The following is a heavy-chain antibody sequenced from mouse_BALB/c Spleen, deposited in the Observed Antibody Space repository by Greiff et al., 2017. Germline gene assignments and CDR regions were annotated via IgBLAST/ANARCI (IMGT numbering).Heavy chain of an antibody. D-gene: IGHD1-1*02. CDR3: ARQLWSYAMDY. CDR1: GYSFTSYW. CDR2: IDPSDSET. Sequence: QVQLQQSGPQLVRPGASVKISCKASGYSFTSYWMHWVKQRPGQGLEWIGMIDPSDSETRLNQKFKDKATLTVDKSSSTAYMQLSSPTSEDSAVYYCARQLWSYAMDYWGQGTSVTVSS. V-gene: IGHV1S127*01. J-gene: IGHJ4*01.